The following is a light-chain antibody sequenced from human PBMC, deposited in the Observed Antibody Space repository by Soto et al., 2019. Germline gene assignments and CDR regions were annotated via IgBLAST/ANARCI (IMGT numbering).Light chain of an antibody. CDR2: GAS. V-gene: IGKV3-20*01. CDR3: QQYGSSPPWT. CDR1: QSVSSSY. Sequence: EIVLTQSPGTLSLSPGESATLSCRASQSVSSSYLAWYQQKPGQAPRLLIYGASSRATGIPDRFSGSGSGTDFTLTISRLVPEDFAVYYCQQYGSSPPWTFGQGTKVEIK. J-gene: IGKJ1*01.